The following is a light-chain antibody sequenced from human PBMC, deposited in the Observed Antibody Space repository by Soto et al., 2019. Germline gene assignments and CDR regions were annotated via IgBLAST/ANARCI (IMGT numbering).Light chain of an antibody. Sequence: EIVMTQSPATLSVSPGERATLCCRASQSVSSNLAWYQQKPGQAPRLLIYGASTRATGIPARFSGSRSGTEFTLTISRLQSEDFAVYYCQQYNNWPPYTVGQGTKGDIK. CDR3: QQYNNWPPYT. V-gene: IGKV3-15*01. CDR2: GAS. J-gene: IGKJ2*01. CDR1: QSVSSN.